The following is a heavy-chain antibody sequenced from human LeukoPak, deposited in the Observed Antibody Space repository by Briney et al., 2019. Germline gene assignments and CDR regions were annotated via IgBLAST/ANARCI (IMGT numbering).Heavy chain of an antibody. CDR1: GYSFTSYW. V-gene: IGHV5-51*01. J-gene: IGHJ4*02. D-gene: IGHD3-22*01. Sequence: HGASLKISCKGSGYSFTSYWIGWVRQLPGKGLEWMGIIYPGDSDTRYSPSFQGQVTISADKSISTAYLQWSSLKASDTAMYYCARRPDYYDSSGYLDYWGQGTLVTVSS. CDR2: IYPGDSDT. CDR3: ARRPDYYDSSGYLDY.